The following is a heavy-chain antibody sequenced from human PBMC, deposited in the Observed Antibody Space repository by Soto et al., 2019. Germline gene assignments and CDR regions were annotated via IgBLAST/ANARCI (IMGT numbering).Heavy chain of an antibody. CDR2: ISGYNGNT. Sequence: QVPLVQSGAEVKKPGASVKVSCKASGYTFTSYGINWMRQAPGQGLEWMGWISGYNGNTNYAQKFQGRVSMTTDTSTSTAYMELRSLTSDDTAVYFCAKDLLSFGSRPMDPFDYWGQGTLVTVAA. J-gene: IGHJ4*02. V-gene: IGHV1-18*01. D-gene: IGHD3-10*01. CDR3: AKDLLSFGSRPMDPFDY. CDR1: GYTFTSYG.